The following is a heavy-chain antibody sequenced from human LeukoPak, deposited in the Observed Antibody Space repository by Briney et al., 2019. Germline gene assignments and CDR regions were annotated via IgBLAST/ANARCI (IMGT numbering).Heavy chain of an antibody. Sequence: SETLSLTCAVYGGSFSGYYWSWIRQPPGKGLELIGEINHSGSTNYNPSLKSRVTISVDTSKNQFSLKLSSVTAADTAVYYCASSRYDFWSGYSPMDVWGKGTTVTVSS. CDR2: INHSGST. J-gene: IGHJ6*04. V-gene: IGHV4-34*01. CDR3: ASSRYDFWSGYSPMDV. CDR1: GGSFSGYY. D-gene: IGHD3-3*01.